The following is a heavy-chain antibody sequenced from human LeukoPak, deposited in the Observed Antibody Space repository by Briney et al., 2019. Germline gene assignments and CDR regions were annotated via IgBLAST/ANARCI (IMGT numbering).Heavy chain of an antibody. CDR1: GFTFDDYA. CDR2: ISWNSGSI. J-gene: IGHJ3*02. D-gene: IGHD3-3*01. CDR3: AKAYYDFWSGYAFDI. V-gene: IGHV3-9*01. Sequence: QPGGSLRLSCAASGFTFDDYAMHWVRQAPGKGLEWVSGISWNSGSIGYADSVKGRFTISRDNAKNSLYLQMNSLRAEDTALYYCAKAYYDFWSGYAFDIWGQGTMVTVSS.